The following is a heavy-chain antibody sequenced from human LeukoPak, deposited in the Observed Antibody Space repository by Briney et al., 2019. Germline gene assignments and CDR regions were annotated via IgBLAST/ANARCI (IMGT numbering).Heavy chain of an antibody. V-gene: IGHV3-73*01. CDR1: GFIFSDSA. CDR3: TGRDDYGDY. Sequence: GGSLRLSCAASGFIFSDSAMHWVRQASGKGLEWIGRIRTNRNNYATAYAASVRGRFTISIDDSKNTAFLEMSSLKTEDTAVYYCTGRDDYGDYWGQGIVVTVSS. J-gene: IGHJ4*02. CDR2: IRTNRNNYAT.